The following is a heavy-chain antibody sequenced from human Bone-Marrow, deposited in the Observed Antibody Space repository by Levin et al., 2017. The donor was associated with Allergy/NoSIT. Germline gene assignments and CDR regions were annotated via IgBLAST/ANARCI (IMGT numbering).Heavy chain of an antibody. V-gene: IGHV3-30*18. CDR1: GFNFRNYG. D-gene: IGHD4-23*01. CDR3: AKDHYGGNTESSWLES. CDR2: ISYDGSNK. J-gene: IGHJ5*01. Sequence: PGGSLRLSCAASGFNFRNYGLVWVRQAPDKGLEWVAMISYDGSNKFYADSVKGRFTISRDSSKDTLFLQMNSLRPEDTAVYYCAKDHYGGNTESSWLESWGQGALVTVSS.